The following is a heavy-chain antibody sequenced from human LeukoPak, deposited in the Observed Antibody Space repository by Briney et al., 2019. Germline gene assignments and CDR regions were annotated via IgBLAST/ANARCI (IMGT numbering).Heavy chain of an antibody. D-gene: IGHD3-3*01. CDR1: GGSISSGDYY. CDR2: IYYSGST. Sequence: PSETLSLTCTVSGGSISSGDYYCSWIRQPPGKGLEWIGYIYYSGSTYYNPSLKSRVTISVDTSKNQFSLKLSSVTAADTAVYYCASGVTIFGALEYYFDYWGQGTLVTVSS. V-gene: IGHV4-30-4*01. CDR3: ASGVTIFGALEYYFDY. J-gene: IGHJ4*02.